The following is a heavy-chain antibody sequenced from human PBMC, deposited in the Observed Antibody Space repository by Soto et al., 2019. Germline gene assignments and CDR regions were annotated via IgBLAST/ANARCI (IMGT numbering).Heavy chain of an antibody. CDR3: ARDGPQGLGVPMDV. CDR2: INPNSGGT. V-gene: IGHV1-2*04. CDR1: GYTFTGYY. Sequence: ASVKVSCKASGYTFTGYYMHWARQAPGQGLEWMGWINPNSGGTNYAQKFQGWVTMTRDTSISTAYMELSRLRSDDTAVYYCARDGPQGLGVPMDVWGQGTTVTVSS. D-gene: IGHD2-8*01. J-gene: IGHJ6*02.